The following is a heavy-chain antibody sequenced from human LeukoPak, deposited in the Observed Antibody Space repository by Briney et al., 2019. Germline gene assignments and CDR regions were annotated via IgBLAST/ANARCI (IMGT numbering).Heavy chain of an antibody. J-gene: IGHJ6*02. CDR3: ARLPWDFWSGIDNYYYYYGMDV. V-gene: IGHV4-59*08. Sequence: SETLSLTCTVSGGSISSYYWSWIRQPPGKGLEWIGYIYYSGSTNYNPSLKSRVTISVDTSKNQFSLKPSSVTAADTAVYYCARLPWDFWSGIDNYYYYYGMDVWGQGTTVTVSS. D-gene: IGHD3-3*01. CDR1: GGSISSYY. CDR2: IYYSGST.